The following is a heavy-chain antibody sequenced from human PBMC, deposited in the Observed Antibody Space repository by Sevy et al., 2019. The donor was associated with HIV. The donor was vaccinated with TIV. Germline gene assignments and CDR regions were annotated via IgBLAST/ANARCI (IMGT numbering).Heavy chain of an antibody. Sequence: GGSLRLSCSASGFTFSSYAMHWVRQAPGKGLEYVSAISSNGGSTYYADSVKGRFTISRDNSKNTPYLQMSSLRAEDTAVYYCVKDRYCTNGVCFVFDYWGQGTLVTVSS. V-gene: IGHV3-64D*06. D-gene: IGHD2-8*01. CDR2: ISSNGGST. J-gene: IGHJ4*02. CDR3: VKDRYCTNGVCFVFDY. CDR1: GFTFSSYA.